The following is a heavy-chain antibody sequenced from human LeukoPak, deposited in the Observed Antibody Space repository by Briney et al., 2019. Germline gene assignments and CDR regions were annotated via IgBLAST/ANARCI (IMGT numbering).Heavy chain of an antibody. CDR3: ASSDTVTDANWFDP. CDR1: GGSISSYY. CDR2: IYYSGST. V-gene: IGHV4-59*01. Sequence: SETLSLTCTVSGGSISSYYWSRIRQPPGKGLEWIGYIYYSGSTNYNPSLKSRVTISVDTSKNQFSLKLSSVTAADTAVYYCASSDTVTDANWFDPWGQGTLVTVSS. D-gene: IGHD4-11*01. J-gene: IGHJ5*02.